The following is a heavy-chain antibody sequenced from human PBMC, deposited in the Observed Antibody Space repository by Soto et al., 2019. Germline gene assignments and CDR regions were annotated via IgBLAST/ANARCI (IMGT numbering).Heavy chain of an antibody. D-gene: IGHD5-18*01. J-gene: IGHJ4*02. CDR2: ISSSSSTI. Sequence: GGSLRLSCAASGFTFSSYSMNWFRQAPGKGLEWVSYISSSSSTIYYADSVKGRFTISRDNAKNSLYLQINSLRAEDTAVYYCARDGGYSYGHFDYWGQGTLVTVSS. CDR1: GFTFSSYS. V-gene: IGHV3-48*01. CDR3: ARDGGYSYGHFDY.